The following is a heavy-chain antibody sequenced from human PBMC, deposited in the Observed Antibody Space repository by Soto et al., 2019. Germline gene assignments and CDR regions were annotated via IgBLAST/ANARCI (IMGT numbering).Heavy chain of an antibody. CDR2: ISSPSSSI. CDR1: GFTFSTYS. CDR3: ARDLTFPATRRSMDV. J-gene: IGHJ6*02. Sequence: EVQLVESGGGLVQPGGSLRLSCAASGFTFSTYSMNWVRQAPGKGLEWVSYISSPSSSIYYADSIKGRFTISRDNAKNSLYLQMNSRRDEDTAVDYCARDLTFPATRRSMDVWGQGTAVTVSS. V-gene: IGHV3-48*02.